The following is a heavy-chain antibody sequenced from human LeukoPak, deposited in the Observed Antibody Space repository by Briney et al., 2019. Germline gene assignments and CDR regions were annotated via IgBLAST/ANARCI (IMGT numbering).Heavy chain of an antibody. D-gene: IGHD3-22*01. J-gene: IGHJ1*01. Sequence: GGSLRLSCAASGFTFSNAWMNWVRQAPGKGLEWVGRIKSKTDGGTTDYAAPVKGRFTISRDDSKNTLYLQMNSLKTEDTAVYYCTTDPPYYDSRSGWYFQHWGQGTLVTVSS. CDR2: IKSKTDGGTT. CDR3: TTDPPYYDSRSGWYFQH. CDR1: GFTFSNAW. V-gene: IGHV3-15*07.